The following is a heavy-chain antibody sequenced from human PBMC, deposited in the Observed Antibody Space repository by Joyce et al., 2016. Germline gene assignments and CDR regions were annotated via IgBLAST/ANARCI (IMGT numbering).Heavy chain of an antibody. V-gene: IGHV5-51*01. Sequence: DVQLLQSGAEVKKPGESLKISCKGSGYNFNNYWIGWVRQMPGKGLEWRGIIYGGDPETRYSPSFQGQVTISADKSISTAYLQWSSLKASDSAIYYCARRLVGFYETSGWIFDYWGQGIQVTVS. CDR1: GYNFNNYW. CDR2: IYGGDPET. D-gene: IGHD6-19*01. J-gene: IGHJ4*02. CDR3: ARRLVGFYETSGWIFDY.